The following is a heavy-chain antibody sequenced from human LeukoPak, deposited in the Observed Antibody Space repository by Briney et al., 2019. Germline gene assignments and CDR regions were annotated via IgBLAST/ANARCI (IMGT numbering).Heavy chain of an antibody. J-gene: IGHJ5*02. CDR3: ARVGRNRDYGDYVRWFDP. Sequence: SVKVSCKASGGTFSSYAISWVRQAPGQGLEWMGRIIPIFGTANYAQKFQGRVTITADKSTSTAYMELSSLRSEDTAVYYCARVGRNRDYGDYVRWFDPWGQGTLVTVSA. V-gene: IGHV1-69*06. CDR2: IIPIFGTA. D-gene: IGHD4-17*01. CDR1: GGTFSSYA.